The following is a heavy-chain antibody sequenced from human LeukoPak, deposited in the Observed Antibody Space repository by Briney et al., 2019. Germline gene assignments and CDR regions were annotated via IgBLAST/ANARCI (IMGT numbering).Heavy chain of an antibody. Sequence: ASVKVSCKASGYTFTGYYMHWVRQAPGQGLEWMGWINPNSGGTNYAQKFQGRVTMTRNTSISTAYMELSSLRSEDTAVYYCARIDSIPLHGSGSDYWGQGTLVTVSS. CDR1: GYTFTGYY. J-gene: IGHJ4*02. CDR3: ARIDSIPLHGSGSDY. CDR2: INPNSGGT. V-gene: IGHV1-2*02. D-gene: IGHD3-10*01.